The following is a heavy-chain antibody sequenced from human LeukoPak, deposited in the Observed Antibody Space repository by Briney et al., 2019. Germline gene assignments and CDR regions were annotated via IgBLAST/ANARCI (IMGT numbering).Heavy chain of an antibody. CDR1: GFTFSSYS. Sequence: GGSLRLSCAASGFTFSSYSVNWVRQAPGKGLEWVSSISSSSSYIYYADSVKGRFTISRDNAKNTLYLQMNSLRAEDTAVYYCARLEMATINAGYYYCGMDVWGQGTTVTVSS. V-gene: IGHV3-21*01. CDR2: ISSSSSYI. CDR3: ARLEMATINAGYYYCGMDV. D-gene: IGHD5-24*01. J-gene: IGHJ6*02.